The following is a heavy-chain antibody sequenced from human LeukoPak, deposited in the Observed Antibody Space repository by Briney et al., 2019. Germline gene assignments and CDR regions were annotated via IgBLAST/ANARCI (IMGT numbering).Heavy chain of an antibody. Sequence: GASVKVSCKASGYTFTGYYMHWVRQAPGQGLEWMGWINPNSGGTNYAQKFQGRVTMTRDTSISTAYMELSRLRSDDTAVYYCAREIGAYLQDSSGYSSRDYWGQGTLVTVSS. V-gene: IGHV1-2*02. CDR1: GYTFTGYY. J-gene: IGHJ4*02. CDR2: INPNSGGT. D-gene: IGHD3-22*01. CDR3: AREIGAYLQDSSGYSSRDY.